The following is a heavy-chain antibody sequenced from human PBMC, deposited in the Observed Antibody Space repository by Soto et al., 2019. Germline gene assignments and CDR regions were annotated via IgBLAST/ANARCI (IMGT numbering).Heavy chain of an antibody. CDR3: ASRTVTTKSYYYYGMDV. CDR1: GGSFRGYY. Sequence: PLETLSHTCAVYGGSFRGYYWSWIRQPPGKGLEWIGEINHSGSTNYNPSLKSRVTISVDTSKNQFSLKLSSVTAADTAVYYCASRTVTTKSYYYYGMDVWGQGTTVTVSS. D-gene: IGHD4-4*01. V-gene: IGHV4-34*01. J-gene: IGHJ6*02. CDR2: INHSGST.